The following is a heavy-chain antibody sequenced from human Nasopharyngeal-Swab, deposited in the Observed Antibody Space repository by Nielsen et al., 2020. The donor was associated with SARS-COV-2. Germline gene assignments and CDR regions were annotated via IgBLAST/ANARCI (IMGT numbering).Heavy chain of an antibody. CDR2: IYPGDSDI. J-gene: IGHJ4*02. Sequence: VRQMPGKGLEWMGIIYPGDSDIRYSPSFQGQVTISADKSISTAYLQWSSLKASDTAMYYCARRGRYCSSTSCCAEHFDYWGQGTLVTVSS. V-gene: IGHV5-51*01. D-gene: IGHD2-2*01. CDR3: ARRGRYCSSTSCCAEHFDY.